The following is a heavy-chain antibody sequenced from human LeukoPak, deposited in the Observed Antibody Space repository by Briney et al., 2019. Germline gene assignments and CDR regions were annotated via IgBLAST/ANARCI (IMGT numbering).Heavy chain of an antibody. D-gene: IGHD3-16*02. CDR1: GFTFSSYA. V-gene: IGHV3-64D*06. Sequence: GGSLRLPCSASGFTFSSYAMHWVRQAPGKGLEYVSAISSNGGSTYYADSVKGRFTISRDNSKNTLYLQMSSLRAEDTAVYYCVKDGGNIMITFGGVIVTPSYFDYWGQGTLVTVSS. CDR2: ISSNGGST. J-gene: IGHJ4*02. CDR3: VKDGGNIMITFGGVIVTPSYFDY.